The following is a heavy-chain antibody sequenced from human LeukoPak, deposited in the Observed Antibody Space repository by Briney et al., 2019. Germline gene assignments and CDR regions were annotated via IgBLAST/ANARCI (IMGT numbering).Heavy chain of an antibody. CDR1: GFTFSSYG. CDR3: ARADYGDYDLNP. Sequence: GGSLRLSCAASGFTFSSYGMHWVRQAPGKGLEWVAVIWYDGSNKYYADSVKGRFTISRDNAKNSLYLQMNGLRAEDTAVYYCARADYGDYDLNPWGQGTPVTVSS. D-gene: IGHD4-17*01. CDR2: IWYDGSNK. V-gene: IGHV3-33*01. J-gene: IGHJ5*02.